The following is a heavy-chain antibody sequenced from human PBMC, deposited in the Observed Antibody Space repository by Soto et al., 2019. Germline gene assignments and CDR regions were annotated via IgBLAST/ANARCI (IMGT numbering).Heavy chain of an antibody. D-gene: IGHD2-15*01. CDR1: GDSISGSRHY. CDR3: ARLAFPCSGGSCYTDS. V-gene: IGHV4-39*01. Sequence: QLQLQESGPGLVKPSETLSLTCTVSGDSISGSRHYWGWIRQPPGKGLEWIGSIFYSGSTYYNPSLKSRVTISVDTSKNQFSLELSSVTAADTAVYDCARLAFPCSGGSCYTDSWGQGTLVTVSS. J-gene: IGHJ4*02. CDR2: IFYSGST.